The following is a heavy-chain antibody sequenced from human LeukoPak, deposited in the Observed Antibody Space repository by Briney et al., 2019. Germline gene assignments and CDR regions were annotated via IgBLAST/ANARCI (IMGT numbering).Heavy chain of an antibody. CDR1: GYTFTSYD. CDR3: ARFYSNRDWEPFDY. Sequence: GASVKVSCKASGYTFTSYDINWVRQATGQGLEWMGWMNPNSGNTGYAQKFQGRVTITRNTSISTAYMELSSLRSEDTAVYYCARFYSNRDWEPFDYWGQGTLVTVSS. V-gene: IGHV1-8*03. CDR2: MNPNSGNT. J-gene: IGHJ4*02. D-gene: IGHD4-11*01.